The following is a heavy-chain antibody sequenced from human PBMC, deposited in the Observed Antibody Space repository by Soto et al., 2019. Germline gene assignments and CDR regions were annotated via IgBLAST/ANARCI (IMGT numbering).Heavy chain of an antibody. CDR2: IIPIFDTA. CDR1: GGTFSSYA. V-gene: IGHV1-69*12. J-gene: IGHJ6*02. D-gene: IGHD2-2*01. CDR3: ARHDCISSSCYYYYYYSMDV. Sequence: QVQLVQSGAEVKKPGSSVKVSCKTSGGTFSSYAISWVRQAPGQGLEWMGGIIPIFDTANYAQKFQGRVTITADESTSTAYMELSSLRSEYTAVYYCARHDCISSSCYYYYYYSMDVWCQGTTVTVSS.